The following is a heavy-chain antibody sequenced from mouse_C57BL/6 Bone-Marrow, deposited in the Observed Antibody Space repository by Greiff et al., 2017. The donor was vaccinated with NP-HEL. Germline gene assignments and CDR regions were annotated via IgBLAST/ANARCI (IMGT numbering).Heavy chain of an antibody. CDR2: ISNGGGST. J-gene: IGHJ1*03. V-gene: IGHV5-12*01. Sequence: EVQGVESGGGLVQPGGSLKLSCAASGFTFSDYYMYWVRQTPEKRLEWVAYISNGGGSTYYPDTVKGRFTISRDNAKNTLYLQMSRLKSEDTAMYYCARQGYGSSRWYFDVWGTGTTVTVSS. D-gene: IGHD1-1*01. CDR3: ARQGYGSSRWYFDV. CDR1: GFTFSDYY.